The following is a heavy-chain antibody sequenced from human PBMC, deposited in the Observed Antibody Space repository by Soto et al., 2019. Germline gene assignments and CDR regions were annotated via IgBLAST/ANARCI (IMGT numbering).Heavy chain of an antibody. CDR3: ATRDTGRVY. J-gene: IGHJ4*02. CDR1: GVSIGSHDW. D-gene: IGHD5-18*01. CDR2: SHQSGNT. Sequence: QVQLQESGPGLVKPSGTLSLTCAVSGVSIGSHDWWTWVRQPPGKGLEWIGESHQSGNTNYNSSLESRATISLDKSKNHFSQQLRSVPVAATAVYDGATRDTGRVYWGQGTLVTVSS. V-gene: IGHV4-4*02.